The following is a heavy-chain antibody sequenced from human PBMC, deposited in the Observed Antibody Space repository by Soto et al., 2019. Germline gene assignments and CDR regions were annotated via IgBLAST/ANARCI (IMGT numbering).Heavy chain of an antibody. CDR2: ISYDGSHT. CDR3: AKDLGPPSGNYPDS. CDR1: GFTFNNYG. D-gene: IGHD1-26*01. Sequence: GGSLRLSCAASGFTFNNYGMHWVRQAPSKGLEWVSVISYDGSHTHYADSVKGRFTISRDNSKNTLYLQMNTLRPDDTAVYYCAKDLGPPSGNYPDSWGPGTLVNVSS. V-gene: IGHV3-30*18. J-gene: IGHJ4*02.